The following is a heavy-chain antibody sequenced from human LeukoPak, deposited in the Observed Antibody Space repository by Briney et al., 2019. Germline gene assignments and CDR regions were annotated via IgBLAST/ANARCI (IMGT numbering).Heavy chain of an antibody. CDR3: ATPLDY. CDR1: GFTFSSYA. CDR2: ISYDGSNK. Sequence: PGGSLRLSCAASGFTFSSYAMHWVRQAPGKGLEWVAVISYDGSNKYYADSVKGRFTISRDNSKNTLYLQMNSLRAEDTAVNYCATPLDYWGQGTLSPSPQ. J-gene: IGHJ4*02. V-gene: IGHV3-30-3*01.